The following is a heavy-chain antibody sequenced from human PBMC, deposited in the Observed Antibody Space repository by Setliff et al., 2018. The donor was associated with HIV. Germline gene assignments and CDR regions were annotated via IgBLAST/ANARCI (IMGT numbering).Heavy chain of an antibody. J-gene: IGHJ1*01. V-gene: IGHV1-2*02. CDR1: GYSFTGYY. CDR2: INPNSGGT. CDR3: ARDPAPSSSASYFQH. Sequence: ASVKVSCKASGYSFTGYYMHWVRQAPGQGLEWMGWINPNSGGTNYAQKFQGRVTMTRDTSINTAYMELSRLTSDDTAVYYCARDPAPSSSASYFQHWGQGTPVTVSS. D-gene: IGHD6-6*01.